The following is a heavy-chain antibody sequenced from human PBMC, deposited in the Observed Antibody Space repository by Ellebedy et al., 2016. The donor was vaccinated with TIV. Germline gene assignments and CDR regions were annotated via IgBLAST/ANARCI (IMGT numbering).Heavy chain of an antibody. V-gene: IGHV4-39*07. J-gene: IGHJ6*02. D-gene: IGHD3/OR15-3a*01. CDR1: GGSISSSSYY. Sequence: SETLSLTCTVSGGSISSSSYYWGWIRQPPGKGLEWIGSIYYSGSTYYNPSLKSRVTISVDTSKNQFSLKLSSVTAADTAVYYCARDTGWTYYYYYGMDVWGQGTSVIVSS. CDR3: ARDTGWTYYYYYGMDV. CDR2: IYYSGST.